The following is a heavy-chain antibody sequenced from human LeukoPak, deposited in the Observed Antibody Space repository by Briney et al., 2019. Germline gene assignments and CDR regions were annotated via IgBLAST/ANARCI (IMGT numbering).Heavy chain of an antibody. CDR2: VYYSGST. D-gene: IGHD1-7*01. CDR3: ARALELTTSEFDY. Sequence: SETLSLTCTVSGGSISTYYWSWIRQPPGKGLEWIGFVYYSGSTKYNPSLKSRVTISVDTSKNQFSLKVNSVTAADTAVYYCARALELTTSEFDYWGQGALVTVSS. J-gene: IGHJ4*02. CDR1: GGSISTYY. V-gene: IGHV4-59*01.